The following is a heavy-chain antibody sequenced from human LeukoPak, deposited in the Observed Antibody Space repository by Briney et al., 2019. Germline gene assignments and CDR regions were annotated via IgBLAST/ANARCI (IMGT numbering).Heavy chain of an antibody. J-gene: IGHJ4*02. CDR3: ATSITTPGGFDH. D-gene: IGHD6-13*01. CDR2: IYGGDET. Sequence: PGGSLRLSCAASGFIFSSYWMSWVRQAPRKGLEWVSVIYGGDETNYADSVKGRFTISRDNSKNTLYLQMNSLRAEDTAVYYCATSITTPGGFDHWGQGTLVTVSS. CDR1: GFIFSSYW. V-gene: IGHV3-53*01.